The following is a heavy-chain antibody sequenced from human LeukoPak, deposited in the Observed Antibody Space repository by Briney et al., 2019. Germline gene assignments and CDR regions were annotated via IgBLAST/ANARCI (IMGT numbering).Heavy chain of an antibody. CDR1: GFTFSSYS. V-gene: IGHV3-48*01. J-gene: IGHJ6*04. Sequence: GGSLRLSCAASGFTFSSYSMTWVRQAPGKGLEWISYISTSSIAKYYADSVKGRFAISRDNAKNPMYLQMNSLRAEATPVYNCASVYPMDVWAKGPRSPSPQ. CDR2: ISTSSIAK. CDR3: ASVYPMDV.